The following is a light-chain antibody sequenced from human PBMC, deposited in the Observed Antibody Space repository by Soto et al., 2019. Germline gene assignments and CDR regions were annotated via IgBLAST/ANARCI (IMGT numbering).Light chain of an antibody. J-gene: IGLJ1*01. CDR1: SSDVGSYDY. CDR3: CSYAGSYTYL. Sequence: QSALTQPRSVSGSPGQSVTISCTGTSSDVGSYDYVSWYQQQPGKAPKLMIYDVNKRPSGVPDRFSGSKSGNTASQTVSGLRAEDEADYYCCSYAGSYTYLFGTGTKLNVL. V-gene: IGLV2-11*01. CDR2: DVN.